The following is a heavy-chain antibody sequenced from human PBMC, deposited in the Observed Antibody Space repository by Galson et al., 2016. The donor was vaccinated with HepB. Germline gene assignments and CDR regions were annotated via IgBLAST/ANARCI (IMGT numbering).Heavy chain of an antibody. D-gene: IGHD6-19*01. Sequence: SLRLSCAASGFSLSSYWMSWVRQAPGKGLEWVANVKYDGSEKYYVDSVKGRFTISRDNAKNSMSLQMNSLSAEDTAVDYCVRDGSGGWAFDNWGQGTLITVSS. CDR1: GFSLSSYW. CDR3: VRDGSGGWAFDN. V-gene: IGHV3-7*01. J-gene: IGHJ4*02. CDR2: VKYDGSEK.